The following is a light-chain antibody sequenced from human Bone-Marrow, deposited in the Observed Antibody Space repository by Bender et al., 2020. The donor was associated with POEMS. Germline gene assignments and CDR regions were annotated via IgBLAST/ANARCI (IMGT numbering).Light chain of an antibody. CDR1: SSDIGDNTF. CDR2: EVS. V-gene: IGLV2-14*01. CDR3: CAYAVSSTL. J-gene: IGLJ2*01. Sequence: QSALTQPASVSGSPGQSITISCSGASSDIGDNTFVSWYQQLPGKAPTLMIFEVSNRPSGVSNRFSGSKSGNTASLTISGLQPEDEADYYCCAYAVSSTLFGGGTKLTVL.